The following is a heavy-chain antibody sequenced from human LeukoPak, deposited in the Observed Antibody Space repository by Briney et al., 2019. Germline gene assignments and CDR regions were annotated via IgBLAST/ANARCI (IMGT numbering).Heavy chain of an antibody. CDR1: GGSISSYY. CDR2: IYYIGST. V-gene: IGHV4-59*01. D-gene: IGHD3-16*01. J-gene: IGHJ6*03. CDR3: ARVIYDYAREAYYYYYMDV. Sequence: SETLSLTCTVSGGSISSYYWSWIRQPPGKGLEWIGYIYYIGSTNYNPSLKSRVTISVDTSKNQFSLKLSSVTAADTAVYYCARVIYDYAREAYYYYYMDVWGKGTTVTVSS.